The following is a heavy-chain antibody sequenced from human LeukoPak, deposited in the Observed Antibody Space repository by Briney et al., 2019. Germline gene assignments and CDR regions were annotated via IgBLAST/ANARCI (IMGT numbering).Heavy chain of an antibody. V-gene: IGHV1-2*02. Sequence: ASVKVSCKASGYTFTGYYMHRVRQAPGQGLEWMGWINPNSGGTNYAQKFQGRVTMTRDTSISTAYMELSRLRSDDTAVYYCARDRKTVGWFDVNNWFDPWGQGTLVTVSS. J-gene: IGHJ5*02. D-gene: IGHD3-10*01. CDR3: ARDRKTVGWFDVNNWFDP. CDR2: INPNSGGT. CDR1: GYTFTGYY.